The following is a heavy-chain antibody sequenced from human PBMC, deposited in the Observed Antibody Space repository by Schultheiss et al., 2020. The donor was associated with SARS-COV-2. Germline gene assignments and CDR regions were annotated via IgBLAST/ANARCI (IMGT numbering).Heavy chain of an antibody. D-gene: IGHD6-6*01. J-gene: IGHJ3*02. V-gene: IGHV3-7*03. CDR1: GFTFSSYW. CDR3: TRVGIAARRDAFDI. CDR2: IKQDGSEK. Sequence: GGSLRLSCAASGFTFSSYWMSWVRQAPGKGLEWVANIKQDGSEKYYVDSVKGRFTISRDDSKSIAYLQMNSLKTEDTAVYYCTRVGIAARRDAFDIWGQGTMVTVSS.